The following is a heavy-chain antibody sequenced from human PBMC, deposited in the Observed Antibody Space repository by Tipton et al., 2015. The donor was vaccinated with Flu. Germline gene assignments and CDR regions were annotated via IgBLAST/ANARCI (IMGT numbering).Heavy chain of an antibody. J-gene: IGHJ4*02. Sequence: TLSLTCTVSGASLRGSSYYWGWIRQPQGKGLEWIGSFYYDVGTYYNPSLNSRVTISVDESKNQFSLRLTSVTAADTAVYYCVRTKDGYTLSNFVYWARERWSPSPQ. CDR2: FYYDVGT. CDR1: GASLRGSSYY. D-gene: IGHD5-24*01. CDR3: VRTKDGYTLSNFVY. V-gene: IGHV4-39*07.